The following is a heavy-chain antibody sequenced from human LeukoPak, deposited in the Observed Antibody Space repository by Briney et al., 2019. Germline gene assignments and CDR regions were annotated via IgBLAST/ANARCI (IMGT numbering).Heavy chain of an antibody. CDR2: MNPNSGST. D-gene: IGHD2/OR15-2a*01. Sequence: GASVKVSCKASGYTFTSYDINWVRQATGQGLEWMGWMNPNSGSTGYAQKFQGRVIMTRNTSISTAYMELSSLRSEDTAVYYCARGFSQEKIRGYFDYWGQGTLVTVSS. V-gene: IGHV1-8*01. CDR1: GYTFTSYD. CDR3: ARGFSQEKIRGYFDY. J-gene: IGHJ4*02.